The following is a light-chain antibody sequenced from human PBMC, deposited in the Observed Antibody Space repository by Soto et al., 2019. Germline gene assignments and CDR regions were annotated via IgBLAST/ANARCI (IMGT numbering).Light chain of an antibody. CDR1: QSVLYSSNNKNY. J-gene: IGKJ2*01. Sequence: IVMIQSPDSLTVSLGERATINCKSSQSVLYSSNNKNYLAWYQQKPGQPPNLLIYWASTRESGVPDRFSGSGSGTDFTLTISSLQAEDVAVYYCQQYYSVPYTFGQGNKLEIK. CDR2: WAS. CDR3: QQYYSVPYT. V-gene: IGKV4-1*01.